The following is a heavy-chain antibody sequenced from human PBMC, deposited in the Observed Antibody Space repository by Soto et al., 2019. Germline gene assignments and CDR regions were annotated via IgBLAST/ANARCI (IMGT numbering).Heavy chain of an antibody. V-gene: IGHV3-48*01. CDR2: ISSNSGTM. J-gene: IGHJ4*02. D-gene: IGHD2-15*01. CDR3: ATGGRPQSLLFVDTSLAL. Sequence: PGGSLRLSCAASGFTFSSYSMNWVRQAPGKGLEWVSYISSNSGTMYYADSVKGRFTISRDNAKNSLYLQMNSLRAEDTAVYYCATGGRPQSLLFVDTSLALWGQGTLVTVSS. CDR1: GFTFSSYS.